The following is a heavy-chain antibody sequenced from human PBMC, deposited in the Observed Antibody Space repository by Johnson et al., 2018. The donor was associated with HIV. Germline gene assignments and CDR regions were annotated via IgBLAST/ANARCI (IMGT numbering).Heavy chain of an antibody. J-gene: IGHJ3*01. CDR3: ARDFGLEELSYETVDAFDF. CDR2: ISYGGNKQ. V-gene: IGHV3-30-3*01. D-gene: IGHD3-16*02. Sequence: QVQLVESGGGVVRPGGSLRLSCAASGFTFSSYAMHWVRQPPGKGLEWVAVISYGGNKQYYVDSVEGRFTISRDNSKDTLYLQMNNLTTEDTAVDSCARDFGLEELSYETVDAFDFWGPGTVVTVSS. CDR1: GFTFSSYA.